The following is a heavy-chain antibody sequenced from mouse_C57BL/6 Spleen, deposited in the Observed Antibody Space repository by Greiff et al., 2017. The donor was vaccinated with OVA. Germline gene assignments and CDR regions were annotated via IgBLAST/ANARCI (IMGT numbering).Heavy chain of an antibody. CDR3: AGGLSGGDCAMDY. V-gene: IGHV14-2*01. J-gene: IGHJ4*01. CDR2: IDPEDGET. D-gene: IGHD3-1*01. Sequence: VQLQQSGAELVKPGASVKLSCTASGFNIKDYYMHWVKQRTEQGLEWIGRIDPEDGETKYAPKFKGKATLTADTSSNTAYLQLSSLTSEDSAVYYCAGGLSGGDCAMDYWGQGTSVTVSS. CDR1: GFNIKDYY.